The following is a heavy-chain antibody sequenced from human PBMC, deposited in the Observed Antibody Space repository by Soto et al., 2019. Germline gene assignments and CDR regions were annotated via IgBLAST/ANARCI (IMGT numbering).Heavy chain of an antibody. CDR2: IYRTGST. D-gene: IGHD1-7*01. J-gene: IGHJ4*02. CDR1: GGSFTSNNW. V-gene: IGHV4-4*02. Sequence: SETLSLTCTVSGGSFTSNNWWTWVRQPPGQGLEWIGEIYRTGSTNYNPSLKSRVTISLDKSENQSSLKVTSLTAADTAVYYCASRDPGTSVDYWGQGTLVTVSS. CDR3: ASRDPGTSVDY.